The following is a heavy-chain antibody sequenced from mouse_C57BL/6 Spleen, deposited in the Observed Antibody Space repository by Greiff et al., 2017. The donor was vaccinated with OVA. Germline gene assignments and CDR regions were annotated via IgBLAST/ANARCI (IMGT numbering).Heavy chain of an antibody. J-gene: IGHJ2*01. CDR1: GYTFTSYW. Sequence: QVQLQQPGAELVKPGASVKMSCKASGYTFTSYWITWVKQRPGQGLEWIGDIYPGSGSTNYNEKFKSKATLTVDTSSSTAYMQLSSLTSEDSAVYYCAREGQLSLYFDYWGKGTTLTVSS. V-gene: IGHV1-55*01. CDR2: IYPGSGST. D-gene: IGHD3-2*02. CDR3: AREGQLSLYFDY.